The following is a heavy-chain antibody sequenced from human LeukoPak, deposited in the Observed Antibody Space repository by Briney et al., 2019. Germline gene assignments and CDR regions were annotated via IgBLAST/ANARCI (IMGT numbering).Heavy chain of an antibody. CDR1: GGSFSGYY. CDR3: ARDGRSGSYYYS. CDR2: INHSGST. J-gene: IGHJ5*02. V-gene: IGHV4-34*01. Sequence: PSETLSLTCAVYGGSFSGYYWSWIRQPPGKGLEWLGEINHSGSTNYNPSLKSRVTISVDTSKNQFSLKLSSVTAADTAVYYCARDGRSGSYYYSWGQGTLVTVSS. D-gene: IGHD1-26*01.